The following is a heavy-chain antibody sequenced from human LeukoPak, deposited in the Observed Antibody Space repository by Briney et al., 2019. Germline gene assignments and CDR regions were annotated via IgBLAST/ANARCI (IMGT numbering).Heavy chain of an antibody. V-gene: IGHV3-30-3*01. CDR1: GFTFSSYT. J-gene: IGHJ5*01. Sequence: GGSLRLSCAASGFTFSSYTVHWVRQAPGKGLEWVAVISYDGNNKYYADSVKGRFTISRDNSKNTLYLQMDSLRLEDTAVYYCARAATVFQNWFDPWGQGTLVTVSS. D-gene: IGHD4-17*01. CDR2: ISYDGNNK. CDR3: ARAATVFQNWFDP.